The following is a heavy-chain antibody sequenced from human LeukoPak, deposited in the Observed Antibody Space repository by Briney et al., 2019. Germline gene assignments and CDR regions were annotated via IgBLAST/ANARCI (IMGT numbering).Heavy chain of an antibody. CDR1: GFTFSTFW. D-gene: IGHD7-27*01. V-gene: IGHV3-74*03. CDR3: ARTTGDFAY. CDR2: IKSDGSIT. J-gene: IGHJ4*02. Sequence: GGSLRLSCAASGFTFSTFWMHWVRQAPGKGLVWVSGIKSDGSITTYADSVKGRFTISRDNSKNTLYLQMNSLRAEDTAVYYCARTTGDFAYWGQGTLVTVSS.